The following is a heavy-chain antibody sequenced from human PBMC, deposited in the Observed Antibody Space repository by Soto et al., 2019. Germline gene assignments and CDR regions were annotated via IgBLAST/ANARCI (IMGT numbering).Heavy chain of an antibody. Sequence: SETLSLTCTVSGGSISSSSYYWGWIRQPPGKGLEWIGSIYYSGSTYYNPSLKSRVTISVDTSKNQFSLKLSSVTAADTAVYYCARPLREQLVPTNFDYWGQGTLVTVSS. CDR2: IYYSGST. CDR1: GGSISSSSYY. D-gene: IGHD6-6*01. V-gene: IGHV4-39*01. CDR3: ARPLREQLVPTNFDY. J-gene: IGHJ4*02.